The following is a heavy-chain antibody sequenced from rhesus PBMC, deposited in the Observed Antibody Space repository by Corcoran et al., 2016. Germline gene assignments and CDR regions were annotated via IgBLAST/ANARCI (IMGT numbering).Heavy chain of an antibody. Sequence: QLQLQESGPGLVKPSETLSVTCVVSGGSISSSYWSWIRQAPGKGLEWIGYIYGSGSSTNYNPYLKSRVTLSVDTSKNQLSLKLSSVAAADTAVDYCASEGAAAPFDYWGQGVLVTVSS. CDR2: IYGSGSST. CDR1: GGSISSSY. J-gene: IGHJ4*01. CDR3: ASEGAAAPFDY. V-gene: IGHV4-169*02. D-gene: IGHD6-25*01.